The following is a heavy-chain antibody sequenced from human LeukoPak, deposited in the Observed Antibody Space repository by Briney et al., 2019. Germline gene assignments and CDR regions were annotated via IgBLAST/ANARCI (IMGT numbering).Heavy chain of an antibody. Sequence: SETLSLTCTVSNYSLSSAYYWGWIRQPPGKGLEWIGSIYPSGSTYYNPSLKSRVTISVATSKNQFSLKLSSVTAADTAVYYCARGGGMILVDHYFDYWGQGTLVTVSS. J-gene: IGHJ4*02. V-gene: IGHV4-38-2*02. D-gene: IGHD3-22*01. CDR3: ARGGGMILVDHYFDY. CDR1: NYSLSSAYY. CDR2: IYPSGST.